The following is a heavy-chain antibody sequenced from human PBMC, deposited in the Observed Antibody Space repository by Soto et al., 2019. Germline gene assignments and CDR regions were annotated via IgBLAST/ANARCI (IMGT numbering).Heavy chain of an antibody. V-gene: IGHV3-23*01. D-gene: IGHD2-21*01. Sequence: EVQLLESGGGLVQPGGSLRLSCAASGFTFSAYAMGWVRQAPGKGLEWVSTIHGGGGATHYADSVKGRFTISRDDSKNTLYAQMNSLRAEDWAVYFCAKIVGHPLEFWYLGFWGRGTLVTVSS. J-gene: IGHJ2*01. CDR3: AKIVGHPLEFWYLGF. CDR2: IHGGGGAT. CDR1: GFTFSAYA.